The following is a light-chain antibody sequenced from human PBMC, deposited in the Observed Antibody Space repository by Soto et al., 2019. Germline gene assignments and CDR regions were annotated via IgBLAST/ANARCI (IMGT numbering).Light chain of an antibody. J-gene: IGKJ5*01. CDR2: EAS. Sequence: IVLTQSPATLSLSPWERAAVFRGGSQSVRSHLVWYQQKPGQAPRLLIYEASNRATGIPARFSGSGSGTDFTLTISSLEPEDFAVYYCQQRSDWPITFGQGTRLEIK. CDR1: QSVRSH. CDR3: QQRSDWPIT. V-gene: IGKV3-11*01.